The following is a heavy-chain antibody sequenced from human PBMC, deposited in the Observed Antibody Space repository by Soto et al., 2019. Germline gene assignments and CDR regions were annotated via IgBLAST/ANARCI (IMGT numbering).Heavy chain of an antibody. Sequence: QVQLVQSGAEVKKPGASVRVSCKASGYTFTNYGISWVRQAPGQGLEWMGWVGPYNGNTDHAQNFQGRGTRTKAPSTKTASRELRSWSCADSALYNWASCYGRLGSCYPCGPSVLWGRGTLFTVPS. J-gene: IGHJ2*01. CDR2: VGPYNGNT. CDR3: ASCYGRLGSCYPCGPSVL. CDR1: GYTFTNYG. V-gene: IGHV1-18*04. D-gene: IGHD2-15*01.